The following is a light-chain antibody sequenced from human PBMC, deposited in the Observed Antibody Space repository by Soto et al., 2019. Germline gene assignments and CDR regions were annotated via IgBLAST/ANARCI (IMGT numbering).Light chain of an antibody. CDR2: KVS. CDR3: MQGTQWPPYT. V-gene: IGKV2-30*01. CDR1: QSLAYSDGNTY. J-gene: IGKJ2*01. Sequence: DVVMTQSPLSLPVTLGQPASISCRSSQSLAYSDGNTYVIWFQQRPSQSPSRLIYKVSHRDSGVPDRVSGSGSGTDFTLKSSRVEAEDVGVYYCMQGTQWPPYTFGQGTKLEMK.